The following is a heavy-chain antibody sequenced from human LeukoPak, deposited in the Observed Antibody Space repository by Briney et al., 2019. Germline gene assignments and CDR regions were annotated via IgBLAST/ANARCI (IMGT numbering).Heavy chain of an antibody. J-gene: IGHJ5*02. D-gene: IGHD2-2*01. CDR3: ARDCSSTSCYSLDP. Sequence: GASVKVSCKASGYTFTGYYMHWVRQAPGQGLEWMGWINPNSGGTNYAQKFQGRVTMTRDTSISTAYMELSRLRSDDTAVYYCARDCSSTSCYSLDPWGQGTLVTVSS. CDR1: GYTFTGYY. CDR2: INPNSGGT. V-gene: IGHV1-2*02.